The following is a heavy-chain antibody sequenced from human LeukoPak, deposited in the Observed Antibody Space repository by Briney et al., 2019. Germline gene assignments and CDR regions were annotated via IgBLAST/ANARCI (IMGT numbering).Heavy chain of an antibody. CDR3: ARERAFDI. J-gene: IGHJ3*02. Sequence: PSETLSLTCIVSGGSISSSIYYWAWVRQSPGKGLEWIGTVFYNGATQYSPSLRSRVTISIDTSTNQFSLKLSSVTAADTAVYYCARERAFDIWGQGTMVTVSS. CDR2: VFYNGAT. V-gene: IGHV4-39*07. CDR1: GGSISSSIYY.